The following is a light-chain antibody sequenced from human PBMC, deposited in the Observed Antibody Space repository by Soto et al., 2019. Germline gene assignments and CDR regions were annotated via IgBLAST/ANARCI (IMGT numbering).Light chain of an antibody. V-gene: IGLV1-47*01. Sequence: QSVLTQPPSASGTPGQRVTISCSGGTSSIGRNYVYWYQQLPGTAPKLVIYRNNQRPSGVPDRFSGSKSGTSASLAISGLRSDDEADYFCATWDDSLNGFYVFGTGTKLTVL. J-gene: IGLJ1*01. CDR2: RNN. CDR3: ATWDDSLNGFYV. CDR1: TSSIGRNY.